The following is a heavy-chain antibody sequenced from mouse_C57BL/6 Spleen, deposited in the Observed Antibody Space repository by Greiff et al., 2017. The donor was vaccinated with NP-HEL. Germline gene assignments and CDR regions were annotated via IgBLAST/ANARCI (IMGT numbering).Heavy chain of an antibody. D-gene: IGHD3-1*01. CDR1: GYTFTSYW. CDR2: IHPNSGST. V-gene: IGHV1-64*01. J-gene: IGHJ3*01. Sequence: QVQLQQSGPELVKPGASVKLSCKASGYTFTSYWMHWVKQRPGQGLEWIGMIHPNSGSTNYNEKFKSKATLTVDKSSSTAYMQLSSLTSEDSAVYYCASHSSRAWFAYWGQGTLVTVSA. CDR3: ASHSSRAWFAY.